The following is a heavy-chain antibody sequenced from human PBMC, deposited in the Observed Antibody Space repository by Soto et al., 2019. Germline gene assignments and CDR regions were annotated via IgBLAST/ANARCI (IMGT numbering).Heavy chain of an antibody. D-gene: IGHD3-10*01. CDR2: IYYSGST. Sequence: SETLSLTCTVSGGSISSYYWSWIRQPPGKGLEWIGYIYYSGSTNYNPSLKSRVTISVDTSKNQFSLKLSSVTAADTAVYYCARGTASTTNPFTMVRGAHLDYWGQGTLVTVSS. V-gene: IGHV4-59*01. CDR3: ARGTASTTNPFTMVRGAHLDY. CDR1: GGSISSYY. J-gene: IGHJ4*02.